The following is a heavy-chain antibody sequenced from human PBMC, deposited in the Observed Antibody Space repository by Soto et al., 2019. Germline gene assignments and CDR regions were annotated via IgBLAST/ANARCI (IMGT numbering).Heavy chain of an antibody. CDR2: MYYSGSS. CDR3: ARERFDDVGGRYRTYYF. Sequence: SETLSVTCNVSGGSISNYYWSWIRQPAGKGLEWIGRMYYSGSSNYNPSLKSRVTMSVDTSKNQFSLKLRSVTAADTAVYYCARERFDDVGGRYRTYYF. V-gene: IGHV4-4*07. J-gene: IGHJ4*01. D-gene: IGHD3-16*02. CDR1: GGSISNYY.